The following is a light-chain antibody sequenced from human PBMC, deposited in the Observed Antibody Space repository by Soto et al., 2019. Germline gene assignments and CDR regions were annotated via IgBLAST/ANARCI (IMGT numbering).Light chain of an antibody. V-gene: IGLV2-14*01. CDR1: SSDLGNYNY. CDR2: EVS. Sequence: QSVLTQPASVSGSPGQSITISCTGTSSDLGNYNYVSWYQQHPGKAPKLMIYEVSNRPSGVSNRFSGSKSGNTASLTISGLQAEDEADYYCSSYTSSSTLDYVFGTGTKVTV. J-gene: IGLJ1*01. CDR3: SSYTSSSTLDYV.